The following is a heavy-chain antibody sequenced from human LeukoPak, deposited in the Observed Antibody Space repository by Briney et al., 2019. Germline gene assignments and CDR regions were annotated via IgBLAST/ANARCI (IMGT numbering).Heavy chain of an antibody. V-gene: IGHV1-2*02. D-gene: IGHD2-15*01. CDR3: ARDPVVAATHRAFDI. Sequence: ASVKVSCKASGYTFTDYYMHWVRQAPGQGLEWMGWINPNSGGTNYAQKFQGRVTMTRDTSISTAYMELSRLRSDDTAVYYCARDPVVAATHRAFDIWGQGTMVTVSS. J-gene: IGHJ3*02. CDR1: GYTFTDYY. CDR2: INPNSGGT.